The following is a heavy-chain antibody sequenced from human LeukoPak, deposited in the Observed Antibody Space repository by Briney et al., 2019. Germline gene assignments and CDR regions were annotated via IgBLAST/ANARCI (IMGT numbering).Heavy chain of an antibody. J-gene: IGHJ5*02. D-gene: IGHD6-13*01. Sequence: SETLSLTCAVYGGSFSGYYWSWIRQPPGKGLEWIGEIKHSGSTNYNPSLKSRDTISVDTSKNQFSLKLSSVTAADTAVYYCARGQIAAGTTVWFDPWGQGTLVTVSS. V-gene: IGHV4-34*01. CDR1: GGSFSGYY. CDR2: IKHSGST. CDR3: ARGQIAAGTTVWFDP.